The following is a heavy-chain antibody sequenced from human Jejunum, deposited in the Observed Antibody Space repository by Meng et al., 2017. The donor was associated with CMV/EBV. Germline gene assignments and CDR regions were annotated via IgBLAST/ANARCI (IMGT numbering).Heavy chain of an antibody. V-gene: IGHV3-7*01. CDR2: IKQNESAT. D-gene: IGHD2-15*01. Sequence: AGLGLPYSNFWMSWIRKSPGMGLEWMANIKQNESATYYADSVKSRFNISRDNAKNSLYLQMDNLRADDAAVYYCVREDIVVFDYWGQGTLVTVSS. CDR1: GLPYSNFW. J-gene: IGHJ5*01. CDR3: VREDIVVFDY.